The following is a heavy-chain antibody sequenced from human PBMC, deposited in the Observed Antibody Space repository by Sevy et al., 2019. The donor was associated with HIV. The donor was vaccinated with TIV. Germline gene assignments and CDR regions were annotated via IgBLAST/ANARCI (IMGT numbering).Heavy chain of an antibody. Sequence: GESLKISCKGSGYTFTNYWIGWVRQMPGKGLEWMGIIYPGDSDTRYSPSFQVQVTISVDKSISTAYLQWSSLKASDTAIFYCARGARGTLPSYYYYTMDIWGQGTTVTVSS. CDR2: IYPGDSDT. V-gene: IGHV5-51*01. CDR3: ARGARGTLPSYYYYTMDI. J-gene: IGHJ6*02. D-gene: IGHD1-1*01. CDR1: GYTFTNYW.